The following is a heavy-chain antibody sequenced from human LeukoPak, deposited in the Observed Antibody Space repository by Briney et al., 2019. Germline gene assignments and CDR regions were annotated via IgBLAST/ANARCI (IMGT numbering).Heavy chain of an antibody. CDR1: GYNLTHQW. CDR2: IYPRDSDT. Sequence: ESLKIFCYGSGYNLTHQWIGLVRQMPGTGLEWVGIIYPRDSDTIYSPSFQGHVTISADTYINTAYLEWRSLEASDTAMYYCARHWDVVGAIWGQGTQVTVSS. CDR3: ARHWDVVGAI. V-gene: IGHV5-51*01. D-gene: IGHD3-10*01. J-gene: IGHJ4*02.